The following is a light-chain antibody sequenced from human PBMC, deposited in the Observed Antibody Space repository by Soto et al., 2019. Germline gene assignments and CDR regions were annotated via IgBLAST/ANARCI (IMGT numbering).Light chain of an antibody. CDR1: SSNIGGYNV. V-gene: IGLV2-14*02. Sequence: QSVLTQPASVSGSPGQSITISCSGTSSNIGGYNVVSWYQQHPGKAPKVIVYEGIKRPSGVSDRFSGSTSGSTASLTISGLQAEDEADYYCSSYSDTNICVFGTGTKVTVL. CDR3: SSYSDTNICV. J-gene: IGLJ1*01. CDR2: EGI.